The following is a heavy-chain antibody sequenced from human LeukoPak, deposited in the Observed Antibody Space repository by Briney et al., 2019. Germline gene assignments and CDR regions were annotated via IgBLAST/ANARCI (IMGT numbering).Heavy chain of an antibody. CDR2: IYYSGST. D-gene: IGHD3-16*01. Sequence: SETLSLTCTVSGGSISSSSYYWGWIRQPPGKGLEWIGYIYYSGSTNYNPSLKSRVTISVDTSKNQFSLKLSSVTAAGTAVYYCARAAWGGTYFDYWGQGTLVTVSS. V-gene: IGHV4-61*05. CDR3: ARAAWGGTYFDY. J-gene: IGHJ4*02. CDR1: GGSISSSSYY.